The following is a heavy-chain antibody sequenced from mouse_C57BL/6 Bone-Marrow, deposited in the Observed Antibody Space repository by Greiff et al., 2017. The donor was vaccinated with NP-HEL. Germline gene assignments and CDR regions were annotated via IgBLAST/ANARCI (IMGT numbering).Heavy chain of an antibody. D-gene: IGHD2-5*01. Sequence: VKLQQPGAELVKPGASVKMSCKASGYTFTSYWITWVTQRPGQGLEWIGDIYPGSGSTNYNEKFKSKATLTVDTSSSTAYMQLSSLTAEDSAVYYCARRAYYSNYVPYWYFDVWGTGTTVTVSS. V-gene: IGHV1-55*01. CDR3: ARRAYYSNYVPYWYFDV. CDR2: IYPGSGST. J-gene: IGHJ1*03. CDR1: GYTFTSYW.